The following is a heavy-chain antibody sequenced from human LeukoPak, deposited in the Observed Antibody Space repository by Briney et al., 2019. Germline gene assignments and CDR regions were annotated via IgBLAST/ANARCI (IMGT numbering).Heavy chain of an antibody. CDR1: GFTFRSYA. J-gene: IGHJ5*02. V-gene: IGHV3-7*01. CDR2: IKDDGSQK. CDR3: ARDTSRGFDP. D-gene: IGHD6-13*01. Sequence: GGSLRLSCAASGFTFRSYAIHWVRQAPGKGLEWVANIKDDGSQKYYVDSAKGRFTISRDNGKKSLYLQMNSLRGEDTAVYYCARDTSRGFDPWGQGTLVTVSS.